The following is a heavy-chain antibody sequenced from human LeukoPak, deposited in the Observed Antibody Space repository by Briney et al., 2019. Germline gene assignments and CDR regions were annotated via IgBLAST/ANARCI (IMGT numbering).Heavy chain of an antibody. CDR3: ARHYSSSWSSPPYYFDY. J-gene: IGHJ4*02. V-gene: IGHV4-59*08. Sequence: SETLSLTCTVSGGSISSYYWSWIRQPPGKGLEWIGYIYYSGSTNYNPSLKSRVTISVDTSKNQLSLKLSSVTAADTAVYYCARHYSSSWSSPPYYFDYWGQGTLVTVSS. CDR1: GGSISSYY. D-gene: IGHD6-13*01. CDR2: IYYSGST.